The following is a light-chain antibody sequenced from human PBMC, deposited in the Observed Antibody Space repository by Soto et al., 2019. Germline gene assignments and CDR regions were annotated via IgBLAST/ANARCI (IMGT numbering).Light chain of an antibody. CDR3: SSFRSTSTLYV. CDR1: SSDVGAYNY. V-gene: IGLV2-14*01. Sequence: QSALTQPASVSGSPGQSITISCTGTSSDVGAYNYVSWYQQHPGKAPKLMIYDVSNRPSGVSNRFSGSKSGNTASLTISGFQAEDEADYYCSSFRSTSTLYVCGTGTKLTVL. CDR2: DVS. J-gene: IGLJ1*01.